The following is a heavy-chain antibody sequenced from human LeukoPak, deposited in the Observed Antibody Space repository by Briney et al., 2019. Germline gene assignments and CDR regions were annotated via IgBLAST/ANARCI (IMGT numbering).Heavy chain of an antibody. D-gene: IGHD1-20*01. CDR1: GSTFSSYA. CDR2: ISGSGGST. J-gene: IGHJ4*02. CDR3: AKDRGGITGTTLS. V-gene: IGHV3-23*01. Sequence: PGGSLRLSCAVSGSTFSSYAMSWVRQAPGKGLEWASAISGSGGSTYYADSVKGRFTISRDNFKNTLYLQMNSLRAEDTAVYYCAKDRGGITGTTLSWGQGTLVTVSS.